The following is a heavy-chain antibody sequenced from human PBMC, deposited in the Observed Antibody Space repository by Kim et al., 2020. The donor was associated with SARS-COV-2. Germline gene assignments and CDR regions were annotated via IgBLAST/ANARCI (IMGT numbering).Heavy chain of an antibody. CDR3: ARALGVTIIDVGLNWYFDL. CDR1: GGSISSSNW. D-gene: IGHD4-17*01. CDR2: IYHSGST. V-gene: IGHV4-4*02. Sequence: SETLSLTCAVSGGSISSSNWWSWVRQPPGKGLEWIGEIYHSGSTNYNPSLKSRVTISVDKSKNQFSLKLSSVTAADTAVYYCARALGVTIIDVGLNWYFDLWGRGTLVTVSS. J-gene: IGHJ2*01.